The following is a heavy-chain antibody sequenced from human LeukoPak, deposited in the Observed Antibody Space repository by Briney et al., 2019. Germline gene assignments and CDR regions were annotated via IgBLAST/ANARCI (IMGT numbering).Heavy chain of an antibody. CDR1: GFTFSGSA. CDR2: IRSKANSYAT. Sequence: GGSLRLSCAASGFTFSGSAMHWVRQASGKGLEWVGRIRSKANSYATAYAASVKGRFTISRDDSKNTAYLQMNSLKTEDTAVYYSTVNYYSYYMDVWGKGTTVTVSS. V-gene: IGHV3-73*01. J-gene: IGHJ6*03. CDR3: TVNYYSYYMDV.